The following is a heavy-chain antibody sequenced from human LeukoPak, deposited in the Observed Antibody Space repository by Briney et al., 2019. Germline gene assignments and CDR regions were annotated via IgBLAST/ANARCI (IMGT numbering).Heavy chain of an antibody. Sequence: GGSLRLSCAASGFTFGSYWMHWVRQAPGKELVWVSHINTDGSRPTYGDSAKGRLTVSRDNANNTLFLQMNSLRVEDTAVYYCARGTAATAGIDYWGQGTLVTVSS. CDR3: ARGTAATAGIDY. CDR1: GFTFGSYW. J-gene: IGHJ4*02. CDR2: INTDGSRP. V-gene: IGHV3-74*01. D-gene: IGHD6-13*01.